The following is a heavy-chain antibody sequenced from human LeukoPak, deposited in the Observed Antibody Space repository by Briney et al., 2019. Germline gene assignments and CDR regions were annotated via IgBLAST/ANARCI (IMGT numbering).Heavy chain of an antibody. D-gene: IGHD3-22*01. CDR1: GGSISSSSYY. CDR3: ARDYYDSSGYPVYIDY. CDR2: IYYSGST. Sequence: SETLSLTCTVSGGSISSSSYYWGWIRQPPGKGLEWIGSIYYSGSTYYNPSHKSRVTISVDTSKNQFSLKLSSVTAADTAVYYCARDYYDSSGYPVYIDYWGQGTLVTVSS. V-gene: IGHV4-39*01. J-gene: IGHJ4*02.